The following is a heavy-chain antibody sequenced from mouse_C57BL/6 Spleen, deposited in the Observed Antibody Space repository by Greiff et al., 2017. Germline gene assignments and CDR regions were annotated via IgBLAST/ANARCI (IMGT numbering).Heavy chain of an antibody. V-gene: IGHV1-59*01. D-gene: IGHD1-1*01. J-gene: IGHJ3*01. CDR1: GYTFTSYW. CDR2: IDPSDSYT. Sequence: VQLQQPGAELVRPGTSVKLSCKASGYTFTSYWMHWVKQRPGQGLEWIGVIDPSDSYTNYNQKFKGKATLTVDTSSSTAYMQLSSLTSEDSAVYYCAIYYYVFAYWGQGTLVTVSA. CDR3: AIYYYVFAY.